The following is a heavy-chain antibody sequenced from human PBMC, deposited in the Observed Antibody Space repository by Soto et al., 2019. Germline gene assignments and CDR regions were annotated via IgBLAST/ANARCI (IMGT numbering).Heavy chain of an antibody. CDR1: GYSFTTYW. CDR2: IYPGDSDS. V-gene: IGHV5-51*01. Sequence: GESLKISCQASGYSFTTYWIGWVRQMPGKGLEWMGVIYPGDSDSRYSPSFQGHVTISADKSISTAYLQWSSLKASDTAMYYCARQVAVSGTDWFDSWGQGTLVTVSS. CDR3: ARQVAVSGTDWFDS. D-gene: IGHD6-19*01. J-gene: IGHJ5*01.